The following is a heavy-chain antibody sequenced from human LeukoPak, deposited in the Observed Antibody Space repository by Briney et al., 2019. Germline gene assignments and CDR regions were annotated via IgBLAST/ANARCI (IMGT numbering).Heavy chain of an antibody. V-gene: IGHV3-13*01. D-gene: IGHD1-1*01. Sequence: GGSLRLSCAASGFTFSSFGMHWVRQSTGQGLEWVSTIGTASDTYYPGSVEGRFTLSRDNAKNSLYLQMNSLTAGDTAVYYCARGPPRGKYYYMDVWGKGTTVTVSS. CDR1: GFTFSSFG. J-gene: IGHJ6*03. CDR3: ARGPPRGKYYYMDV. CDR2: IGTASDT.